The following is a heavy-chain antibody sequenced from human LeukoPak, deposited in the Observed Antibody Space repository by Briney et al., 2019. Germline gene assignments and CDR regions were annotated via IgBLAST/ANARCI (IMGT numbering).Heavy chain of an antibody. CDR2: ISAYNGDT. V-gene: IGHV1-18*01. CDR3: ARGRPSDY. CDR1: GYTFSDFG. Sequence: GASVKVSCETSGYTFSDFGMSWVRQAPGQGLEWMGWISAYNGDTNYAHNLQGRVTMTTDTSTSTAYMELRSLRSDDTAVYYCARGRPSDYWGQGILVTVSS. J-gene: IGHJ4*02.